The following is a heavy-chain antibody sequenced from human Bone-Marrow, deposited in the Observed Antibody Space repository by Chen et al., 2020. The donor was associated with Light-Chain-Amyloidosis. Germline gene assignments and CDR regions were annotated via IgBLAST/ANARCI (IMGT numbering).Heavy chain of an antibody. Sequence: QVQLQQWGAGLLKPSETLSLTCAVYGGSFSAYYWSWVRQPPGKGLEWIGEVTHTGSTSYNPSVDSRVTMSLDISKNQFSLKLTSVTAADTAVYYCARNGHYSIDSWGQGTLVTVSS. CDR1: GGSFSAYY. D-gene: IGHD2-15*01. V-gene: IGHV4-34*01. CDR3: ARNGHYSIDS. CDR2: VTHTGST. J-gene: IGHJ4*02.